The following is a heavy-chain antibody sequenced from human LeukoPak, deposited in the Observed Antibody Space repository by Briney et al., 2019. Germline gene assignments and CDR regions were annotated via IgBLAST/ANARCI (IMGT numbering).Heavy chain of an antibody. D-gene: IGHD1-1*01. J-gene: IGHJ6*01. V-gene: IGHV3-23*01. Sequence: PGGSLRLSCAASGFTFSSYAMNWVRQAPGKGLEWVSGISGSGDSTHYADSVKGRFTISRDNSKNTLYLQMNSLRAEDTAVYYCAKAGAPRRSPLYYYYGMDVWGQGTTVTVSS. CDR3: AKAGAPRRSPLYYYYGMDV. CDR1: GFTFSSYA. CDR2: ISGSGDST.